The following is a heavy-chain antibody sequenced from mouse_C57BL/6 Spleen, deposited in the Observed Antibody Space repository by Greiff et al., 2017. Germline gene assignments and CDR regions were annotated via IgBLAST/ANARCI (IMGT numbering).Heavy chain of an antibody. Sequence: QVQLKQPGAELVKPGASVKLSCKASGYTFTSSWMHWVKQRPGQGLEWIGMIHPNSGSTNYNEKFKSKATLTVDKSSSTAYMQLSSLTSEDSAVYYCARDWDDGYDYWGQGTTLTVSS. CDR1: GYTFTSSW. CDR3: ARDWDDGYDY. V-gene: IGHV1-64*01. J-gene: IGHJ2*01. CDR2: IHPNSGST. D-gene: IGHD2-3*01.